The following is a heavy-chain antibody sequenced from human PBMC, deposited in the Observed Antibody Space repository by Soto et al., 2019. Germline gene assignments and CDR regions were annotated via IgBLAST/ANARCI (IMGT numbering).Heavy chain of an antibody. D-gene: IGHD1-26*01. Sequence: QITLKESGPTLVKPTQTLTLTCTFSGFSLSTSGVGVGWIRQPPGKALEWLALIYWDDDKRYSPSLKSRLTINKDTSKNQVVLTMTNMDPVDTATYYCAHRVRVGATYYFDYWGQGTLVTVSS. J-gene: IGHJ4*02. CDR3: AHRVRVGATYYFDY. CDR2: IYWDDDK. CDR1: GFSLSTSGVG. V-gene: IGHV2-5*02.